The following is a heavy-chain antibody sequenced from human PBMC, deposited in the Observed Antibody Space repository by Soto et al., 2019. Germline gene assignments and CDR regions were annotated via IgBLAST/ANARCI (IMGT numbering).Heavy chain of an antibody. J-gene: IGHJ4*02. CDR3: ARRRGLVGSFDY. D-gene: IGHD3-9*01. V-gene: IGHV5-51*01. Sequence: PGASLKISCNGSGYSFTTYWLGWVRQVPGKGLEWMGIIYPGDSDTRYSPSFQGQDPISADKSISADYLQWSRLKASDTAMYFCARRRGLVGSFDYWGRGTLVTVSS. CDR1: GYSFTTYW. CDR2: IYPGDSDT.